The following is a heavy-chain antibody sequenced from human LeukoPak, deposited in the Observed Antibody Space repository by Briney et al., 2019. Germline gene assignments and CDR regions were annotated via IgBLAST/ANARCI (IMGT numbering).Heavy chain of an antibody. CDR3: ARAVTTVSWFDP. J-gene: IGHJ5*02. CDR1: GYTFTSYG. CDR2: ISAYNGNT. D-gene: IGHD4-11*01. Sequence: GSSVKVSCKASGYTFTSYGISWVRQAPGQGLEWMGWISAYNGNTNYAQKLQGRVTMTTDTSTSTAYMELRSLRSDDTTVYYCARAVTTVSWFDPWGQGTLVTVSS. V-gene: IGHV1-18*01.